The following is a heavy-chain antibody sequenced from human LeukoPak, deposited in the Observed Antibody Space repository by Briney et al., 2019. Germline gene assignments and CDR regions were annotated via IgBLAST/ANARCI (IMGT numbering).Heavy chain of an antibody. J-gene: IGHJ4*02. CDR2: INPNSGGT. CDR1: GYTSTGYY. V-gene: IGHV1-2*02. D-gene: IGHD2-2*01. Sequence: AASVKVSCKASGYTSTGYYMHWVRQAPGQGLEWMGWINPNSGGTNYAQKFQGRVTMTRDTSISTAYMELSRLRSDDTAVYYCARDPTDILGYCSSTSCYAGGTDYWGQGTLVTVSS. CDR3: ARDPTDILGYCSSTSCYAGGTDY.